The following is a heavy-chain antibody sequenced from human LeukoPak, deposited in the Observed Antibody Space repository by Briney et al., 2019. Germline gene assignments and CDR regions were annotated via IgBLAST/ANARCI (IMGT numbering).Heavy chain of an antibody. Sequence: PDARFLPWSESGVSVNNFYWSWSRQPAGKGLEWIGRIHGGGSTNYNPSLKSRVTGSIDTSKNQFSLKLSSMTAADTAVYYCARDLASPPYNWFDPWGQGTLVTVSS. CDR1: GVSVNNFY. J-gene: IGHJ5*02. D-gene: IGHD3-3*02. CDR2: IHGGGST. V-gene: IGHV4-4*07. CDR3: ARDLASPPYNWFDP.